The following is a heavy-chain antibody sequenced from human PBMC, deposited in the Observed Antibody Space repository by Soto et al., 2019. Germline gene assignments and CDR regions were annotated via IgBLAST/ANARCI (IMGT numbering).Heavy chain of an antibody. V-gene: IGHV1-18*04. Sequence: ASVKVSCKASGYTFTSYGISWVRQAPGQGLEWMGWISAYTGNTNYAQKLQGRVTMTTDTSTSTAYMELRSLRSDDTAVYYCARAFRPSYYYYGMDVWGQGTTVTVSS. CDR3: ARAFRPSYYYYGMDV. CDR2: ISAYTGNT. CDR1: GYTFTSYG. J-gene: IGHJ6*02.